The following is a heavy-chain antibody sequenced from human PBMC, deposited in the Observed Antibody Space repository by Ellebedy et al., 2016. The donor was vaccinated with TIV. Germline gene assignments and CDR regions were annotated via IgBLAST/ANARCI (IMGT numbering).Heavy chain of an antibody. D-gene: IGHD3-9*01. CDR3: ARGRYPALHGDFDY. J-gene: IGHJ4*02. Sequence: MPSETLSLTCTVSGGSISSGDYYWSWIRQPPGKGLEWIGYIYYSGSTYYNPSLKSRVTISVDTSKNQFSLKLSSVTAADTAVYYCARGRYPALHGDFDYWGQGTLVTVSS. CDR1: GGSISSGDYY. V-gene: IGHV4-30-4*01. CDR2: IYYSGST.